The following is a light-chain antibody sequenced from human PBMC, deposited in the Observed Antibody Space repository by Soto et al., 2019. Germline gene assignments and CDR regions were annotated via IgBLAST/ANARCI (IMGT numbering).Light chain of an antibody. J-gene: IGKJ1*01. CDR1: QSVSSN. Sequence: EIVMTQSPSTLSVSPGERDTLSCRASQSVSSNLAWYQQKPGQAPRLLIYDAPTRATGIPARFSGSGSGTDFTLTITSLEPEDFAVYYCQQRSNWPPTFGQGTKVDIK. CDR2: DAP. CDR3: QQRSNWPPT. V-gene: IGKV3-11*01.